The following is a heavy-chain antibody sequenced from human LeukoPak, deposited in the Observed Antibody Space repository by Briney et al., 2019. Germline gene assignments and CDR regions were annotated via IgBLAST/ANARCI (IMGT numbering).Heavy chain of an antibody. CDR2: ISSSSSYI. CDR3: ARDSPDLVATIGAFDI. V-gene: IGHV3-21*01. D-gene: IGHD5-12*01. Sequence: PGGSLRLSCAASGFTLSSYRMNGLRQAPGKGLEWVSSISSSSSYIYYADSVKGRFTISRDNAKKSLYLQMNSLRAEDTAVYYCARDSPDLVATIGAFDIWGQGTMVTVSS. CDR1: GFTLSSYR. J-gene: IGHJ3*02.